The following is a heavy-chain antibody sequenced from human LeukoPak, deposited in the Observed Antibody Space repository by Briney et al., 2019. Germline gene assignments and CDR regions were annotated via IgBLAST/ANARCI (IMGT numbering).Heavy chain of an antibody. Sequence: PSETLSLTCTVSGGSISSYYWSWIRQPAGKGLEWIGRIYTSGSTNYNPSLKSRVTISVDTSKNQFSLKLSSVTAADTAVYYCARDGGTPYYDILTGYRRDAFDIWGQGTMVTVSS. V-gene: IGHV4-4*07. CDR1: GGSISSYY. J-gene: IGHJ3*02. CDR3: ARDGGTPYYDILTGYRRDAFDI. CDR2: IYTSGST. D-gene: IGHD3-9*01.